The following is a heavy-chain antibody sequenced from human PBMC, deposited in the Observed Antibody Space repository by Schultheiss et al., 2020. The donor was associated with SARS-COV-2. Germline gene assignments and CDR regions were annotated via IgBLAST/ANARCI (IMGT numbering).Heavy chain of an antibody. CDR3: ARDLRGFDP. J-gene: IGHJ5*02. Sequence: SETLSLTCSVSGGSISSYHWSWIRQHPGKGLEWIGYIYYSGSTYYNPSLKSRVTISVDTSKNQFSLKLSSVTAADTAVYYCARDLRGFDPWGQGTLVTVSS. CDR2: IYYSGST. D-gene: IGHD5-24*01. V-gene: IGHV4-59*06. CDR1: GGSISSYH.